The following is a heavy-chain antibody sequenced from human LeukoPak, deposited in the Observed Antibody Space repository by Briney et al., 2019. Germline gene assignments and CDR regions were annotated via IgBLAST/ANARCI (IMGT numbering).Heavy chain of an antibody. CDR3: AKGRSGYYYYGMDV. CDR1: GFTFSSYS. CDR2: ISSSSSTI. V-gene: IGHV3-48*04. Sequence: GGSLRLSCAASGFTFSSYSMNWVRQAPGKGLEWVSYISSSSSTIYYADSVKGRFTISRDNAKNSLYLQMNSLRAEDTAVYYCAKGRSGYYYYGMDVWGQGTTVTVSS. J-gene: IGHJ6*02.